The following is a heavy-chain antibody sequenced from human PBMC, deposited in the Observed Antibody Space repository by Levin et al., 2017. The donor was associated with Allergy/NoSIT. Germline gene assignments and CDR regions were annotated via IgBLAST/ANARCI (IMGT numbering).Heavy chain of an antibody. D-gene: IGHD3-10*01. CDR2: IKPDGSEE. V-gene: IGHV3-7*01. CDR1: GFTFSSYW. CDR3: VRVTNDYASGNYYRWFGP. J-gene: IGHJ5*02. Sequence: PGGSLRLSCVASGFTFSSYWMSWVRQAPGKGLEWVANIKPDGSEEKYADFVKGRFSISRDNAQRSMYLEMNSLRVEDTAVYYCVRVTNDYASGNYYRWFGPWGQGTLVTVSS.